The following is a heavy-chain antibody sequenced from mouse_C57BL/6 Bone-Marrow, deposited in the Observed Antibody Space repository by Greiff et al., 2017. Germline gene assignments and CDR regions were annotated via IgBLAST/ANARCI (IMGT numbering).Heavy chain of an antibody. CDR2: IDPENGDT. CDR3: TTPIATVVAPWYFDV. V-gene: IGHV14-4*01. D-gene: IGHD1-1*01. J-gene: IGHJ1*03. CDR1: GFNIKADY. Sequence: EVQLQQSGAELVRPGASVKLSCTASGFNIKADYMHWVKQRPEQGLEWIGWIDPENGDTEYASKFQGKATITADTSSNTAYLQLSSLTSEDTAVYYCTTPIATVVAPWYFDVWGTGTTVTGSS.